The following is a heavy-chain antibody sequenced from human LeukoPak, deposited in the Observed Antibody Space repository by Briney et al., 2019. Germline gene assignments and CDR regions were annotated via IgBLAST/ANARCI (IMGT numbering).Heavy chain of an antibody. CDR2: IYPGDSDT. D-gene: IGHD3-22*01. Sequence: GESLKISCKGSGYSFTSYWIGWVRQMPGKGLEWMGIIYPGDSDTRYSPSFQGQVTISADKSISTAYLQWSSLKASDTAMYYCARQFRDSSGYYSYYFDYWGQGTLVTVSS. V-gene: IGHV5-51*01. CDR1: GYSFTSYW. J-gene: IGHJ4*02. CDR3: ARQFRDSSGYYSYYFDY.